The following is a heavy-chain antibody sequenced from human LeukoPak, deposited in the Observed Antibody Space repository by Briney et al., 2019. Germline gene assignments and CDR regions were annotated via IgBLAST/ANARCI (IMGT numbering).Heavy chain of an antibody. CDR2: ISSSSSYI. J-gene: IGHJ6*02. Sequence: GGSLRLSCAASGFTFSSYSMNWVRQAPGKGLEWVSSISSSSSYIYYADSVKGRFTISRDNAKNSLYLQMNSLRAEDTAVYYCAKVVPAANYYYYGMDVWGQGTTVTVSS. V-gene: IGHV3-21*01. D-gene: IGHD2-2*01. CDR1: GFTFSSYS. CDR3: AKVVPAANYYYYGMDV.